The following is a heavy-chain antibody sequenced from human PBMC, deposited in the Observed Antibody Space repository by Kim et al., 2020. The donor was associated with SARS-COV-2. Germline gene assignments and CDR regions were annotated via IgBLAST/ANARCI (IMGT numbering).Heavy chain of an antibody. CDR2: IYSGGTT. J-gene: IGHJ3*01. D-gene: IGHD3-10*02. CDR3: ARHGMLAESFVL. V-gene: IGHV3-53*01. CDR1: GFGISDDS. Sequence: GGSLRLSCVASGFGISDDSMSWVRQAPGKGLEWVSVIYSGGTTFYTDSVKGRFTISRDTSENRIYLQMARLRAEDTALYYCARHGMLAESFVLWGHGTLVTVPS.